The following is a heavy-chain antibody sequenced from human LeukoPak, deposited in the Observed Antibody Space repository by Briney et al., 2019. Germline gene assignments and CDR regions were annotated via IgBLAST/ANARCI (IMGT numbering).Heavy chain of an antibody. CDR1: GYTFTSYG. CDR2: ISAYNGNT. V-gene: IGHV1-18*01. J-gene: IGHJ5*02. D-gene: IGHD3-10*01. CDR3: ARLILGYGSGSYYKTNWFDP. Sequence: ASVKVSCKASGYTFTSYGISWVRQAPGQGLEWMGWISAYNGNTNYAQKLQGRVTMTTDTYTSTAYMELRSLRSDDTAVYYCARLILGYGSGSYYKTNWFDPWGQGTLVTVSS.